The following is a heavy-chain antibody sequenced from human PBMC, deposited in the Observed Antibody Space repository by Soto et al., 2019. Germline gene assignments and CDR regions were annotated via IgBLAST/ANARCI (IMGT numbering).Heavy chain of an antibody. CDR3: VKDESIKWYSEHFRH. CDR2: INWNSGSI. CDR1: GFTFDDYA. J-gene: IGHJ1*01. D-gene: IGHD1-1*01. V-gene: IGHV3-9*01. Sequence: EVQLVESGGGLIQPGRSLRLSCAASGFTFDDYAMHWVRQVPGKGMEWVSGINWNSGSIGYGYSVKGRFDISRDNAKNSLHLQMNSLSAEDTDFYYCVKDESIKWYSEHFRHWGQGTLVTVSS.